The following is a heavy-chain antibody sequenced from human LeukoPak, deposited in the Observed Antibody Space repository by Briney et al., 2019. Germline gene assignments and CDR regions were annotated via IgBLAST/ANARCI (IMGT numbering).Heavy chain of an antibody. CDR3: ARGRSIVLPPTTGLFDY. V-gene: IGHV3-23*01. CDR1: GFTFSSYA. D-gene: IGHD6-6*01. Sequence: PGGSLRLSCTASGFTFSSYAMSWVRQAPGKGLEWVSVISTNGGMTSYADSVKGRFTISRDKSQNMVYLQMNGLRHDDTAIYYCARGRSIVLPPTTGLFDYWGQGTVVTVSS. J-gene: IGHJ4*02. CDR2: ISTNGGMT.